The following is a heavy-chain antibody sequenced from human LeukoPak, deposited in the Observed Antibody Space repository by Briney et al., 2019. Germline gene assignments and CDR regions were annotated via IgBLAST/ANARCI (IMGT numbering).Heavy chain of an antibody. D-gene: IGHD3-22*01. Sequence: ASVKVSCKASVYTFTSYGISWVRQAPGQGLEWMGWISAYNGNTNYAQKLQGRVTMTTDTSTSTAYMELSSLRSEDTAVYYCATSYSHYSSGYYYLLDYWGQGTLVTVSS. CDR1: VYTFTSYG. CDR3: ATSYSHYSSGYYYLLDY. J-gene: IGHJ4*02. CDR2: ISAYNGNT. V-gene: IGHV1-18*01.